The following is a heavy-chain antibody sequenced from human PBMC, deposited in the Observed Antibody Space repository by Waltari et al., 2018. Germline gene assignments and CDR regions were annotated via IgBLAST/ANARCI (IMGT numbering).Heavy chain of an antibody. CDR2: IYYRGST. D-gene: IGHD3-10*01. CDR1: GGSISSYY. J-gene: IGHJ4*02. V-gene: IGHV4-59*01. Sequence: QVQLQESGPGLVKPSETLSLTCTVSGGSISSYYWSWIRQPPGKGLEWIGYIYYRGSTNYNPSLKSRVTISVDTSKNQFSLKLSSVTAADTAVYYCAREGTPGGNTMVRGPLGYWGQGTLVTVSS. CDR3: AREGTPGGNTMVRGPLGY.